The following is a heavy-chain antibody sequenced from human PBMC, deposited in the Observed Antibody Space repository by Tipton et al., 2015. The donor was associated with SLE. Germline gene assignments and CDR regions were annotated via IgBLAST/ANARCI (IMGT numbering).Heavy chain of an antibody. CDR3: ARDCSSTSCYFDY. CDR2: IIPIFGTA. V-gene: IGHV1-69*01. Sequence: QLVQSGAEVKKPGASVKVSCKASGYTFTSYGISWVRQAPGQGLEWMGGIIPIFGTANYAQKFQGRVTITADESTSTAYMELSSLRSEDSAVYYCARDCSSTSCYFDYWGQGTLVTVSS. J-gene: IGHJ4*02. D-gene: IGHD2-2*01. CDR1: GYTFTSYG.